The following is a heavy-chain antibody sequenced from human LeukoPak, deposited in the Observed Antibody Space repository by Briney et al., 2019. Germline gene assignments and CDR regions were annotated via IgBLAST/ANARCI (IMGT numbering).Heavy chain of an antibody. Sequence: PGRSLRLSCAASGFTFRNYAMSWVRQAPGKGLEWVSLISNSGGSTFSADSVKGRFTISRDNSKNTLYLQMNSLGAEDTAIYYCAKGKDGYNHSDYWGQGTLVTVSS. CDR2: ISNSGGST. D-gene: IGHD5-24*01. CDR3: AKGKDGYNHSDY. V-gene: IGHV3-23*01. J-gene: IGHJ4*02. CDR1: GFTFRNYA.